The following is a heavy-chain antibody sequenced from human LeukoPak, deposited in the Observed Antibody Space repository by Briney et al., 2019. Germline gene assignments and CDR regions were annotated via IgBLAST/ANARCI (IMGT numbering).Heavy chain of an antibody. D-gene: IGHD6-13*01. CDR3: ARNPGVGSSWYRLHY. CDR2: ISYDGSDT. V-gene: IGHV3-30-3*01. J-gene: IGHJ4*02. CDR1: GITFINHA. Sequence: GGSLRVSCAASGITFINHAMDWVRQAPGKGLECVAVISYDGSDTYYADSVKGRFTISRDNSKSTLYLQMNSLRVDDTAVYYCARNPGVGSSWYRLHYWGQGTLVTVSS.